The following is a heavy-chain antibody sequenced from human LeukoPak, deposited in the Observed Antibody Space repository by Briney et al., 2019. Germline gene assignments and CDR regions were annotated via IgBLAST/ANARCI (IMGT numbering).Heavy chain of an antibody. CDR3: ARCSSSCLAVYYYMDV. D-gene: IGHD6-13*01. Sequence: GGSLRLSCAASGFTFSTSTMEWVRQAPGKGLEWVSSISGDSSHMYYADSVKGRFTISRDNAKNSLYLQMNSLRAEDTAVYYCARCSSSCLAVYYYMDVWGKGTTVTVSS. V-gene: IGHV3-21*01. CDR2: ISGDSSHM. J-gene: IGHJ6*03. CDR1: GFTFSTST.